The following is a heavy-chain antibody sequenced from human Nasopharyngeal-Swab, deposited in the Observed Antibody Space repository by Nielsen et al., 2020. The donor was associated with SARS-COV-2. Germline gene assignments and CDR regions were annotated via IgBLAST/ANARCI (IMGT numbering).Heavy chain of an antibody. CDR1: GYTFTGYY. Sequence: ASVKLSCKASGYTFTGYYMHWVRQAPGQGLEWMGWINPNSGGTNYAQKFQGWVTMTRDTSISTAYMELSRLRSDDTAVYYCAREGYSSSWAEAFDIWGQGTMVTVSS. V-gene: IGHV1-2*04. CDR2: INPNSGGT. J-gene: IGHJ3*02. D-gene: IGHD6-13*01. CDR3: AREGYSSSWAEAFDI.